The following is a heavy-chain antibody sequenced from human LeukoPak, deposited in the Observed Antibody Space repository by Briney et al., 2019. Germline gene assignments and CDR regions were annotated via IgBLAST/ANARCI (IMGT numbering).Heavy chain of an antibody. CDR1: GFTSSTYA. Sequence: PGGSLRLSCAASGFTSSTYAMSWVRQAPGKGLEWVSTISSGGGFTYYSDSVKGRFTISRDSPKNTLCLQMNSQRAEDTAVYYCAKDLRIRAGVPDYWGQGTLVTVSS. V-gene: IGHV3-23*01. J-gene: IGHJ4*02. CDR3: AKDLRIRAGVPDY. D-gene: IGHD2-8*01. CDR2: ISSGGGFT.